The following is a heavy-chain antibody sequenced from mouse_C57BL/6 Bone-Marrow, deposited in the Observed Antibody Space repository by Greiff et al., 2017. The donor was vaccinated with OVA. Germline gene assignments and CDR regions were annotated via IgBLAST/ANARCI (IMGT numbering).Heavy chain of an antibody. CDR3: ARRGLRYEPGFAY. J-gene: IGHJ3*01. CDR2: IYPRSGNT. Sequence: QVQLKESGAELARPGASVKLSCKASGYTFTSYGISWVKQRTGQGLEWIGEIYPRSGNTYYNEKFKGKATLTADKSSSTAYMALRSLTSKDSADYFCARRGLRYEPGFAYWGQGTLVTVSA. V-gene: IGHV1-81*01. CDR1: GYTFTSYG. D-gene: IGHD1-1*01.